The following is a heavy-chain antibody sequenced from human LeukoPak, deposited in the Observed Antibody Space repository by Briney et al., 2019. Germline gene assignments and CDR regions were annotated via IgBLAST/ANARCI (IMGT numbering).Heavy chain of an antibody. J-gene: IGHJ4*02. CDR2: ILYDGTNQ. CDR1: GFTFSTYA. CDR3: ARDFRDYRDYVAYFDS. D-gene: IGHD4-17*01. Sequence: GRSLRLSCAASGFTFSTYAMHWVRQAPGKGLEWVAVILYDGTNQYYADSVKGRFTISRDNSRNTLYLQMNSLKVEDTAVYYCARDFRDYRDYVAYFDSWGQGTLVAVSS. V-gene: IGHV3-30-3*01.